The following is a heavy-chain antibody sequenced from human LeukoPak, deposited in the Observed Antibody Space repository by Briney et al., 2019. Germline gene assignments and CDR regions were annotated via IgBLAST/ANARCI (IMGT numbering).Heavy chain of an antibody. CDR2: IDTSGST. V-gene: IGHV4-4*07. CDR1: GASISDYY. J-gene: IGHJ4*02. D-gene: IGHD6-13*01. Sequence: SETLSLTCTVSGASISDYYWSWIRQPAGKGLEWIGRIDTSGSTNYNPSLKSRVTISVDTSKNQFSLKLSSVTAADTAVYYCARRISPAAGTDSWGQGTLVTVSS. CDR3: ARRISPAAGTDS.